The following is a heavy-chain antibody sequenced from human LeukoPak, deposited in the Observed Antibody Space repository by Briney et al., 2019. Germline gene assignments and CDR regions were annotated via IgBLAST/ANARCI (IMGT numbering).Heavy chain of an antibody. J-gene: IGHJ6*02. Sequence: ASVKVSCKASGYTFTSYGISWVRQAPGQGLEWMGWISAYNGNTNYAQKLQGRVTMTTDTSTSTAYMELRSLRSGDTAVYYCARALLSSGYFYYYYGMDVWGQGTTVTVSS. CDR2: ISAYNGNT. D-gene: IGHD3-3*01. CDR3: ARALLSSGYFYYYYGMDV. V-gene: IGHV1-18*01. CDR1: GYTFTSYG.